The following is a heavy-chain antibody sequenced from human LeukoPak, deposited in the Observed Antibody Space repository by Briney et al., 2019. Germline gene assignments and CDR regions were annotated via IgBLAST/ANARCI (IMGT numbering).Heavy chain of an antibody. CDR3: AKRSGSFPRYYYMDV. V-gene: IGHV3-23*01. CDR1: GFTFSSYA. CDR2: INNSRDNT. D-gene: IGHD1-26*01. J-gene: IGHJ6*03. Sequence: PGGSLRLSCAASGFTFSSYAMSWVRQAPGKGLEWVSGINNSRDNTYYADSVKGRFTISRDNSKNTLYLQMNSLRAEDTAVYYCAKRSGSFPRYYYMDVWGKGTTVTVSS.